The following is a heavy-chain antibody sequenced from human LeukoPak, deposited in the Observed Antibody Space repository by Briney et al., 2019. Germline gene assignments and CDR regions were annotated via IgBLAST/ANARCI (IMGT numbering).Heavy chain of an antibody. J-gene: IGHJ2*01. CDR3: ARDGSGGYSYGYIRDWYFDL. D-gene: IGHD5-18*01. CDR2: IYYSGST. Sequence: SETLSLTCTVSGGSISSYYWSWIRQPPGKGLEWIGYIYYSGSTNYNPSLKSRVTISVDTSKNQFSLKLSSVTAADTAVYYCARDGSGGYSYGYIRDWYFDLWGRGTLVTVSS. CDR1: GGSISSYY. V-gene: IGHV4-59*01.